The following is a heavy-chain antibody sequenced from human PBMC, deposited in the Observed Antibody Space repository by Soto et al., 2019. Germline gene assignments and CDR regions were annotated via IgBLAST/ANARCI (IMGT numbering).Heavy chain of an antibody. CDR1: GGTFSSYA. J-gene: IGHJ6*02. CDR3: AREDTAMVRADGYYYYGMDV. D-gene: IGHD5-18*01. Sequence: QVQLVQSGAEVKKPGSSVKVSCKASGGTFSSYAISWVRQAPGQGLEWMGGIIPICGTANYAQKFQGRVTITADESTSTAYMELSSLRSEDTAVYYCAREDTAMVRADGYYYYGMDVWGQGTTVTVSS. V-gene: IGHV1-69*01. CDR2: IIPICGTA.